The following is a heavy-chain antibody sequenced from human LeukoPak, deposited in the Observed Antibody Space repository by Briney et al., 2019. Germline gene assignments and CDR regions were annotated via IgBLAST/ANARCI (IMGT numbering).Heavy chain of an antibody. CDR3: ARDKLYYYDSSGYQDY. CDR2: ISSSSSYI. CDR1: GFTFSSYS. J-gene: IGHJ4*02. V-gene: IGHV3-21*01. Sequence: GGSLRLSCAASGFTFSSYSMNWVRQAPGKGLEWVSSISSSSSYIYYADSVKGRFTISRGNAKNSLYLQMNSLRAEDTAVYYCARDKLYYYDSSGYQDYWGQGTLVTVSS. D-gene: IGHD3-22*01.